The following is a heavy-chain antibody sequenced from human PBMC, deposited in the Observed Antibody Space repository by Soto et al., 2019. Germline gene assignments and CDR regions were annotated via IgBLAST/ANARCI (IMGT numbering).Heavy chain of an antibody. V-gene: IGHV4-61*08. J-gene: IGHJ5*02. CDR2: IYYSGST. CDR3: ASYNWNYWFDP. Sequence: QVQLQESGLGLVQPSETLSLTCTVSGDSVSSGDYYWSWIRQPPGKGLEWIGYIYYSGSTTYHPSLKSRVTISLDKSKNQFSLNLSSVTAADTAVYYCASYNWNYWFDPWGQGTLVTVSS. CDR1: GDSVSSGDYY. D-gene: IGHD1-7*01.